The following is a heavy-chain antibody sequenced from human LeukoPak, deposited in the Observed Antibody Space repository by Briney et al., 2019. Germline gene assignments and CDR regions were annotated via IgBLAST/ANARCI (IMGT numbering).Heavy chain of an antibody. CDR3: ARNREDIVVVPADLFDI. D-gene: IGHD2-2*01. J-gene: IGHJ3*02. CDR1: GYTFTGYY. Sequence: SVKVSCKASGYTFTGYYIHWVRQAPGQGLEWMGWINPNSGGTNYAQKFQGRVTMTRDTSISTAYMELSRLRSDDTAVYYCARNREDIVVVPADLFDIWGQGTMVTVSS. CDR2: INPNSGGT. V-gene: IGHV1-2*02.